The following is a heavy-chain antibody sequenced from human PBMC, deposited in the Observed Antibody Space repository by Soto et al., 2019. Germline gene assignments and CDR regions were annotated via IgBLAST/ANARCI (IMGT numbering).Heavy chain of an antibody. J-gene: IGHJ4*02. CDR1: GGSISNHY. CDR3: TRANWYSEY. Sequence: QVQLQESGPGLVKPSETLSLTCSVSGGSISNHYWSWIRQPPGKGLEWIGYIYYNGNTTYNPSHKSRVTMSVDTSRNQISLKLTTVTAADTAVYYCTRANWYSEYWGQGTLVTVSS. V-gene: IGHV4-59*11. D-gene: IGHD7-27*01. CDR2: IYYNGNT.